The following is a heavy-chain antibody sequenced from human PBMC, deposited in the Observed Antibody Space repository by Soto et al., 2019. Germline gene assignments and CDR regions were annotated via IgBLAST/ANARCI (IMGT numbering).Heavy chain of an antibody. CDR1: GGSFSGYY. Sequence: PSETLSLTCAVYGGSFSGYYWSWIRQPPGKGLEWIGEINHSGSTNYNPSLKSRVTISVDTSKNQFSLKLSSVTAADTAVYYCARGPTYSSSWYLLGTKQVQHWFDPWGQGTLVTVSS. J-gene: IGHJ5*02. D-gene: IGHD6-13*01. CDR2: INHSGST. V-gene: IGHV4-34*01. CDR3: ARGPTYSSSWYLLGTKQVQHWFDP.